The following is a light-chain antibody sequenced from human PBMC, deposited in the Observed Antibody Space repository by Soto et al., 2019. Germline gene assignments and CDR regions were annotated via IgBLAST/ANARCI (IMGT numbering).Light chain of an antibody. V-gene: IGKV3-20*01. CDR1: QRVSSRY. CDR2: AAS. Sequence: IVLTQSPGTLSLSPGDRATLCCRASQRVSSRYLAWYHQKPGQAPRLLIYAASTRAAGVPDRFSGSGSGTDFTLTISRLEPEDFAVYYCQQYGSSPRTFGQGTKVDIK. CDR3: QQYGSSPRT. J-gene: IGKJ1*01.